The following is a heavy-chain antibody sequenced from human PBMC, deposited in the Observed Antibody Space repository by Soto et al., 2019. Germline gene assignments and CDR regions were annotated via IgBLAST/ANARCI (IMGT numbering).Heavy chain of an antibody. Sequence: SVKVSCKASGGTFSSYAISWVRQAPGQGLEWMGGIIPIFGTANYAQKFQGRVTITADKSTSTAYMELSSLRSEDTAVYYCATVRPNITMIVVAHAFDIWGQGTMVTVSS. CDR1: GGTFSSYA. J-gene: IGHJ3*02. CDR2: IIPIFGTA. D-gene: IGHD3-22*01. CDR3: ATVRPNITMIVVAHAFDI. V-gene: IGHV1-69*06.